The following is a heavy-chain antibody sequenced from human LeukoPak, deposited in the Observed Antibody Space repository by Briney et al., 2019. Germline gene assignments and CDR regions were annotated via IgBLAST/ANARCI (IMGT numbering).Heavy chain of an antibody. V-gene: IGHV3-30-3*01. CDR3: AKDSYSLHSPSTGGLS. CDR2: VSYDGSNK. J-gene: IGHJ5*02. CDR1: GFTFSNYV. Sequence: GGSLRLSCAASGFTFSNYVIHWVRQAPGKGLEWVALVSYDGSNKLYADSVEGRFTISRDNSKNTLYLQMNSLKTEDTAVYYCAKDSYSLHSPSTGGLSWGQGTLVTVSS. D-gene: IGHD3-16*01.